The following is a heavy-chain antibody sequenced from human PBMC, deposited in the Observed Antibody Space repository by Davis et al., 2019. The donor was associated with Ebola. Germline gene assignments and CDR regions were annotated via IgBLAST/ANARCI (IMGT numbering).Heavy chain of an antibody. Sequence: HTGGSLRLSCAASGFTFSSYWMHWVRQAPGKGLVWVSRITSSGGSTSYADSVKGRFTISRDNAKNTLYLQMNSLRVEDTAVYYCARDMQGWGPFDIWGQGTMVTVSS. V-gene: IGHV3-74*01. CDR2: ITSSGGST. CDR3: ARDMQGWGPFDI. D-gene: IGHD2-2*01. CDR1: GFTFSSYW. J-gene: IGHJ3*02.